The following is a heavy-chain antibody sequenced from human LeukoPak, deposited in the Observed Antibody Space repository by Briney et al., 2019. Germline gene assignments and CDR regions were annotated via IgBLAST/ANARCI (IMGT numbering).Heavy chain of an antibody. V-gene: IGHV3-74*01. CDR2: INSDGSTT. Sequence: GGSLRLSCAASGFTFSSHWMHWVRQAPGKGLVWVSRINSDGSTTTYADSVKGRFTISRDNAKNTLYLQMNSLRAEDTAVYYCARVMYYYHSSGSIAVYYFDYWGQGALVTVSS. CDR3: ARVMYYYHSSGSIAVYYFDY. J-gene: IGHJ4*02. CDR1: GFTFSSHW. D-gene: IGHD3-22*01.